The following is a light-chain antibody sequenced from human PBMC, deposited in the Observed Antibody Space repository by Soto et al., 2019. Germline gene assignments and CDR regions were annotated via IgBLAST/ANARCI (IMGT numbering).Light chain of an antibody. CDR3: SSYTSSSTYV. V-gene: IGLV2-14*01. J-gene: IGLJ1*01. CDR2: DVT. CDR1: RSDVGGYNY. Sequence: QSVLTQPASVSGSPGQSITISCTGTRSDVGGYNYVYWHQQHPGKAPKLMIYDVTNRPSGVSDRFSGSKSGNTASLTISGLQAEDDADYYCSSYTSSSTYVFGAGTKVNVL.